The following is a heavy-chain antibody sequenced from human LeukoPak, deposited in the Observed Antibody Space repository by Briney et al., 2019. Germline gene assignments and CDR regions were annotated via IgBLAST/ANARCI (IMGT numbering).Heavy chain of an antibody. CDR1: GGSNSSYY. J-gene: IGHJ4*02. CDR2: IYYSGST. Sequence: SETLSLTCTVSGGSNSSYYWSWIRQPPGKGLEWIGYIYYSGSTNYNPSLKSRVTISVDTSKNQFSLKLSSVTAADTAVYYCARRTGTKDYWGQGTLVTVSS. V-gene: IGHV4-59*12. D-gene: IGHD1-7*01. CDR3: ARRTGTKDY.